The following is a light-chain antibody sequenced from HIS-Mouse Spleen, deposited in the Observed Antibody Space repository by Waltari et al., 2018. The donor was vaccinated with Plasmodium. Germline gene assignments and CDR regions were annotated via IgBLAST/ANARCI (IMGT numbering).Light chain of an antibody. CDR1: SSDVGSYNL. V-gene: IGLV2-23*01. Sequence: QSALTPPASVSGSPGQSNTISCTGTSSDVGSYNLLSWYQQHPGKAPKLLIYEGSKRPSGGSNRFSGSKSGNTASLTISGLQAEDEADYYCCSYAGSSTYVFGTGTKVTVL. CDR2: EGS. J-gene: IGLJ1*01. CDR3: CSYAGSSTYV.